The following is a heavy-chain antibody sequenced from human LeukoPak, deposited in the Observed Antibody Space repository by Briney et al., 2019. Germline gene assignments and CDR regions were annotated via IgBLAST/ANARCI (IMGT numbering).Heavy chain of an antibody. CDR1: GGSISSGGYY. CDR3: ARDRNIAAAGTPHRTPRPGFDP. D-gene: IGHD6-13*01. J-gene: IGHJ5*02. Sequence: PSETLSLTCTVSGGSISSGGYYWSWIRQHPGKGLEWIGYIYYSGSTYYNPSLKSRVTISVDTSKNQFSLKLSSVTAADTAVYYCARDRNIAAAGTPHRTPRPGFDPWGQGTLVTVSS. CDR2: IYYSGST. V-gene: IGHV4-31*03.